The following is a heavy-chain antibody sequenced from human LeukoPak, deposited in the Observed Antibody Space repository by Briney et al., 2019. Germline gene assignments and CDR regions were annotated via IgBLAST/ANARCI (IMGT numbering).Heavy chain of an antibody. CDR3: ARYYDSDHFDY. CDR2: IYHSGST. CDR1: GGSISSGGYS. J-gene: IGHJ4*02. D-gene: IGHD3-22*01. V-gene: IGHV4-30-2*01. Sequence: SQTLSLTCAVSGGSISSGGYSWSWIRQPPGEGLEWIGYIYHSGSTYYNPSLKSRVTISVDRSKNQFSLKLSSVTAADTAVYYCARYYDSDHFDYWGQGTLVTVSS.